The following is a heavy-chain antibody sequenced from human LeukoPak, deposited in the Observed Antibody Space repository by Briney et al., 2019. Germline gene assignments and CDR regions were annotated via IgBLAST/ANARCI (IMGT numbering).Heavy chain of an antibody. D-gene: IGHD1-26*01. J-gene: IGHJ3*02. CDR2: ISYDGSKT. CDR1: GFTFSSYA. Sequence: GGSLRLSCAASGFTFSSYAMHWVRQAPGKGLEWVAIISYDGSKTYYADSVKGRFTISRDNSKNTLYLQMNSLRAEDTAVYYCARGGSYLSAFDIWGQGTMVTVSS. V-gene: IGHV3-30*14. CDR3: ARGGSYLSAFDI.